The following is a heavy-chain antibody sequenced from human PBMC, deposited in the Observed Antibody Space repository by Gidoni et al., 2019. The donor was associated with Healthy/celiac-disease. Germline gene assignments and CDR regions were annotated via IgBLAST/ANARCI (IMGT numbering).Heavy chain of an antibody. Sequence: WVRQMPGKGLEWMGIIYPGDSDTRYSPSFQGQVTISADKSISTAYLQWSSLKASETAMYYCARLRSNYYDSSGLERVGVPGYYYGMDVWGQGTTVTVSS. CDR3: ARLRSNYYDSSGLERVGVPGYYYGMDV. D-gene: IGHD3-22*01. V-gene: IGHV5-51*01. J-gene: IGHJ6*02. CDR2: IYPGDSDT.